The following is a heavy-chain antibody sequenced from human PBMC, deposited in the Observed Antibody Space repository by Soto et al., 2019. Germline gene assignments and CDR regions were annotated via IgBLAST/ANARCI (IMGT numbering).Heavy chain of an antibody. CDR1: GASITSSH. D-gene: IGHD3-10*01. CDR3: ARGRSSGYYGSGSYYNPLGWFDP. V-gene: IGHV4-34*01. Sequence: PSETLSLTCTVSGASITSSHWTWIRQSPGKGLEWIGEINHSGSTNYNPSPKSRVTISVDTSKNQFSLKLSSVTAADTAVYYCARGRSSGYYGSGSYYNPLGWFDPWGEGTLVTVSS. J-gene: IGHJ5*02. CDR2: INHSGST.